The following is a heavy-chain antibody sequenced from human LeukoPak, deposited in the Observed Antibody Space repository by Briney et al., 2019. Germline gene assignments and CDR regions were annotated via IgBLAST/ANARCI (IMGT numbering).Heavy chain of an antibody. J-gene: IGHJ5*02. CDR1: GYTLTELS. CDR2: FDPEAGET. CDR3: ATRPPPRYYYDSSGYYA. Sequence: ASVKVSCKVSGYTLTELSMHWVRQAPGKGLEWMGSFDPEAGETIYAQKSQGRVTMTEDTSTDTAYMELSSLRSEDTAVYYCATRPPPRYYYDSSGYYAWGQGTLVTVSS. V-gene: IGHV1-24*01. D-gene: IGHD3-22*01.